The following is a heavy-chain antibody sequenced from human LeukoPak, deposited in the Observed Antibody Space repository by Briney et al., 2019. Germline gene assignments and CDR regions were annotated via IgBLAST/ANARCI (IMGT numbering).Heavy chain of an antibody. CDR1: GFTFSSYG. D-gene: IGHD3-22*01. CDR3: ARGSTYYDSSGQVPFDY. J-gene: IGHJ4*02. V-gene: IGHV3-48*01. CDR2: ISSSSSTI. Sequence: GGSLRLSCAASGFTFSSYGMHWVRQAPGKGLEWVSYISSSSSTIYYADSVKGRFTISRDNAKNSLYLQMNSLRAEDTAVYYCARGSTYYDSSGQVPFDYWGQGTLVTVSS.